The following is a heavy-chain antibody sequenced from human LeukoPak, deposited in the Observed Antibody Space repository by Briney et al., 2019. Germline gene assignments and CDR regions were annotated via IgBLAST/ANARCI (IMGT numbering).Heavy chain of an antibody. CDR3: ARLSSRGIVGATNGDY. J-gene: IGHJ4*02. CDR2: INHSGST. CDR1: GGSFSGYY. V-gene: IGHV4-34*01. D-gene: IGHD1-26*01. Sequence: SETLSLTCAVYGGSFSGYYWSWIRQPPGKGLEWIGEINHSGSTNYNPSLKSRVTVSVDTSKNQFSLKLSSVTAADTAVYYCARLSSRGIVGATNGDYWGQGTLVTVSS.